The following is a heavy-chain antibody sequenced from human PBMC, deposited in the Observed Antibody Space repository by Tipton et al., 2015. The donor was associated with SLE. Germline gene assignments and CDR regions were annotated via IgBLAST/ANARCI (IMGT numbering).Heavy chain of an antibody. V-gene: IGHV1-69*06. CDR3: ARDCSGGSCYSSYYYYGMDV. Sequence: QLQLVQSGAAVKKPGSSVKVSCKASGGTFSRYAIIWVRQAPGQGLEWMGGIIPIFGTTNYAQKFQGRVTITADKSTSTAYMELSSLRSEDTAVYYCARDCSGGSCYSSYYYYGMDVWGQGTTVTVSS. J-gene: IGHJ6*02. CDR1: GGTFSRYA. D-gene: IGHD2-15*01. CDR2: IIPIFGTT.